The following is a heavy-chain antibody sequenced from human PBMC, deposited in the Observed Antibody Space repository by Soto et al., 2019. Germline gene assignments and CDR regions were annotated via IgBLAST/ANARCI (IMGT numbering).Heavy chain of an antibody. CDR1: GGSISSSTYY. CDR2: FYYSGST. CDR3: AITLGGNYFGMDV. Sequence: SETLSLTCTVSGGSISSSTYYWGWIRQPPGKGLEWIGSFYYSGSTDYNPSLKSRVTISVDTSKNQFSLNLSSVTAADTGVYYCAITLGGNYFGMDVWGQGTSVTVSS. V-gene: IGHV4-39*01. J-gene: IGHJ6*01. D-gene: IGHD3-16*01.